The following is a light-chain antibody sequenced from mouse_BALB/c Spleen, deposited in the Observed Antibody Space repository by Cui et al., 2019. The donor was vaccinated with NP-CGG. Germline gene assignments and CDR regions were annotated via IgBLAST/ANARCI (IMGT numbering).Light chain of an antibody. V-gene: IGLV1*01. CDR2: GSN. CDR3: ALWYSNHWV. Sequence: QAVVTQESALTTSPGETVTLTCRSSTGAVTTSNYANRVQEKPDHLFTGLIVGSNNQAPGVPAGFSGALIGDKTALTITGAQTEDEAIYFCALWYSNHWVFGGGTKLTVL. J-gene: IGLJ1*01. CDR1: TGAVTTSNY.